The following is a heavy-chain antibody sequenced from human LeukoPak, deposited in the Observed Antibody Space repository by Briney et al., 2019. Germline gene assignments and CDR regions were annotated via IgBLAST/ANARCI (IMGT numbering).Heavy chain of an antibody. CDR3: ARCLTIFGVVNYYYMDV. CDR2: IYTSGST. J-gene: IGHJ6*03. CDR1: GGSISSGSYY. Sequence: SETLSLTCTVSGGSISSGSYYWSWIRQPAGKGLEWIGRIYTSGSTNYNPSLKSRVTISVDTSTNQFSLKLSSVTAADTAVYYCARCLTIFGVVNYYYMDVWGNGTTVTVSS. D-gene: IGHD3-3*01. V-gene: IGHV4-61*02.